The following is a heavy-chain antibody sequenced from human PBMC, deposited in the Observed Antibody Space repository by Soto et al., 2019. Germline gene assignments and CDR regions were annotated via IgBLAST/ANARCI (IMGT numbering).Heavy chain of an antibody. V-gene: IGHV3-30*14. CDR2: VSYDGTKE. Sequence: QVQLVESGGGVVQPGRSLRLSCAVSGFTFDSYPMHWVRQAPGKGLEWVAVVSYDGTKEYYADSVKGRFTISRDNSKSTLSLQMNSLRAADTAVYYCARAEYSSSWSPYYYYYGMDVWGQGTTVTVSS. J-gene: IGHJ6*02. D-gene: IGHD6-13*01. CDR3: ARAEYSSSWSPYYYYYGMDV. CDR1: GFTFDSYP.